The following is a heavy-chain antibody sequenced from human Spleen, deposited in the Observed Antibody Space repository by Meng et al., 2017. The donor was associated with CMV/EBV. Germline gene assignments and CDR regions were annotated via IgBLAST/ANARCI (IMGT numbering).Heavy chain of an antibody. CDR2: INPNSGGT. CDR3: ARVKRYCTGGSCSSTGYYGMDV. Sequence: ASVKVSCKTSGYNFTDYYMHWVRQAPGQGLEWMGWINPNSGGTNYAQKFQGRVTMTGDTSITTAYLEVSRLRPDDMATYYGARVKRYCTGGSCSSTGYYGMDVWGQGTTVTVSS. J-gene: IGHJ6*02. D-gene: IGHD2-15*01. CDR1: GYNFTDYY. V-gene: IGHV1-2*02.